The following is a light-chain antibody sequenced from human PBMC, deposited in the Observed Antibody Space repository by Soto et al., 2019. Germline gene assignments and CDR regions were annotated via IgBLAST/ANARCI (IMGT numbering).Light chain of an antibody. Sequence: QSALTQPPSVSGAPGQRVTISCTGSSLNIGAGYDVHWYQQLPGTAPKLLIYGNSNRPSGVPDRFSGSKSGTAASLAITGLQAEDESAYYCQSYDSNLSGSYVFGTGTKVTVL. V-gene: IGLV1-40*01. CDR3: QSYDSNLSGSYV. J-gene: IGLJ1*01. CDR2: GNS. CDR1: SLNIGAGYD.